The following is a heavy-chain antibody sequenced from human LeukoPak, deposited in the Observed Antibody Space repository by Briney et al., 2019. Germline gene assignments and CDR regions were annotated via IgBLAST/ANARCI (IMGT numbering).Heavy chain of an antibody. CDR2: INHSGST. D-gene: IGHD5-18*01. CDR1: GGSFSGYY. Sequence: SETLSLTCAVYGGSFSGYYWSWIRQPPGKGLEWIGEINHSGSTNYNPSLKSRVTISIDMSKNQFSLKLISVTAADTAVYYCARGGATPMVFRYWGQGTLVTVSS. CDR3: ARGGATPMVFRY. J-gene: IGHJ4*02. V-gene: IGHV4-34*01.